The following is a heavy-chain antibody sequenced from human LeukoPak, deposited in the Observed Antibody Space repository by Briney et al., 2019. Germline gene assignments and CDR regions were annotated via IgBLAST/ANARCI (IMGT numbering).Heavy chain of an antibody. CDR2: ISSSGSTI. J-gene: IGHJ4*02. D-gene: IGHD2-2*03. V-gene: IGHV3-48*03. CDR3: AKDGYVSWAYQLSHFDY. CDR1: GFTFSSYE. Sequence: PGGSLRLSCAASGFTFSSYEMNWVRQAPGKGLEWVSYISSSGSTIYYADSVKGRFTISRDNAKNSLYLQMNSLRAEDMAVYYCAKDGYVSWAYQLSHFDYWGQGTLVTVSS.